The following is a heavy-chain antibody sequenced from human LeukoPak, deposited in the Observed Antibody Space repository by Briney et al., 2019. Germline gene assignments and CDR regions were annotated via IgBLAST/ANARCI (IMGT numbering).Heavy chain of an antibody. CDR1: GGSISSYY. V-gene: IGHV4-59*01. Sequence: SETLSLTCTVSGGSISSYYWSWIRQPPGMGLEWIGYIYYSGSTNYNPSLKSRVTISVDTSKNQFSLKLSSVTAADTAVYYCARENSGSYSNWFDPWGQGTLVTVSS. CDR2: IYYSGST. CDR3: ARENSGSYSNWFDP. D-gene: IGHD1-26*01. J-gene: IGHJ5*02.